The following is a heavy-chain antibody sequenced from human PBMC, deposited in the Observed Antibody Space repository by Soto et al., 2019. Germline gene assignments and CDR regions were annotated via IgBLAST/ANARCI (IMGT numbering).Heavy chain of an antibody. J-gene: IGHJ6*02. Sequence: QVQLVQSGAEVKKPGSSLKVSCKASGGTFTNYAFSWVRQAPGQGPEWMGGIIPIFGTPDYEQKFQGRVIITADESTRTVSMELHSLRSDDTAVYYCARERSVGYCITTTCTTPFYYYAMVVWGQGTTVTVSS. D-gene: IGHD2-2*01. CDR3: ARERSVGYCITTTCTTPFYYYAMVV. V-gene: IGHV1-69*12. CDR1: GGTFTNYA. CDR2: IIPIFGTP.